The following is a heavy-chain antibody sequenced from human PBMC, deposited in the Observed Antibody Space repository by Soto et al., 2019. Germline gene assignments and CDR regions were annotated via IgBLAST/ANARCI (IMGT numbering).Heavy chain of an antibody. CDR2: ISYDGSKK. CDR3: AKAGYSSSWYAFDY. CDR1: GFTFSSYG. D-gene: IGHD6-13*01. J-gene: IGHJ4*02. V-gene: IGHV3-30*18. Sequence: QVQLVESGGGVVQPGRSLRLSCAASGFTFSSYGMHWVRQAPGKGLEWVAVISYDGSKKYYADSVKGRLTISRDNSKNTLYLQMNSLRAEDTAVYYCAKAGYSSSWYAFDYWGQGTLVTVSS.